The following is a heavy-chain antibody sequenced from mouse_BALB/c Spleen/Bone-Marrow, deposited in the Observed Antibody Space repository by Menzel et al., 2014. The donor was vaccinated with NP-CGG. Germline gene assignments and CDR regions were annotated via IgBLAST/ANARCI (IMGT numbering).Heavy chain of an antibody. CDR1: GFNIKDIY. Sequence: EVLLQQSGAELVKPGASVKLSCTASGFNIKDIYMHWVKQRPEQGLEWIGRIDPANGNTKYDPKFQGKATITADTSSNTAYLQLSSLTSEDTAIYYCARYDYGWYFSVWGAGTTVTVSS. CDR2: IDPANGNT. D-gene: IGHD2-4*01. J-gene: IGHJ1*01. CDR3: ARYDYGWYFSV. V-gene: IGHV14-3*02.